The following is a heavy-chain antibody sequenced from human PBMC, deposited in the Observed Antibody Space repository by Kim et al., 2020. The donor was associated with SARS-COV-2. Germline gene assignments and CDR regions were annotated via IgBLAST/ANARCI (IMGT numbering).Heavy chain of an antibody. V-gene: IGHV3-23*01. J-gene: IGHJ4*02. CDR2: ISGSGGST. CDR1: GFTFSSYA. Sequence: GGSLRLSCAASGFTFSSYAMSWVRQAPGKGLEWVSAISGSGGSTYYADSVKGRFTISRDNSKNTLYLQMNSLRAEDTAVYYCAKQPYPYSSGWYYFDYWGQGTLVTVSS. D-gene: IGHD6-19*01. CDR3: AKQPYPYSSGWYYFDY.